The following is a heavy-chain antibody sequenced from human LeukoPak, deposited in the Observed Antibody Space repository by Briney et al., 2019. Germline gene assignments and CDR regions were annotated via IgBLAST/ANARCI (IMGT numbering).Heavy chain of an antibody. CDR1: GDSISGFY. D-gene: IGHD4-17*01. CDR2: ISTSGST. V-gene: IGHV4-4*07. Sequence: PSQALSLTCTVSGDSISGFYWSWIRQPAGKGLQCIGRISTSGSTNYNPSLKSRVTMSVDRSTSEFSLTVRSVTAADTALYYCARGLPSYGDYVDYYFYMDVWGEGTTVTVSS. J-gene: IGHJ6*03. CDR3: ARGLPSYGDYVDYYFYMDV.